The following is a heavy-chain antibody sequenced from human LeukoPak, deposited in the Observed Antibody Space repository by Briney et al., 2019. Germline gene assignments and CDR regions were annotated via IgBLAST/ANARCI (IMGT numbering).Heavy chain of an antibody. CDR1: GGSISSSNW. J-gene: IGHJ6*03. Sequence: PSETLSLTCAVSGGSISSSNWWSWVRQPPGKGLEGIGEIYHSGRTNYNPSLKSRVTISMDTSKNQFSLNLRSVSAADTAVYYCTRDDFGTKTDWEDYYYMDVWGKGTTVTVSS. CDR2: IYHSGRT. D-gene: IGHD3/OR15-3a*01. V-gene: IGHV4-4*02. CDR3: TRDDFGTKTDWEDYYYMDV.